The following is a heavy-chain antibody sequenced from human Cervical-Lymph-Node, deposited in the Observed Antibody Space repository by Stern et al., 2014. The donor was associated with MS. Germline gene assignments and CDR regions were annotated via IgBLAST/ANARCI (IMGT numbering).Heavy chain of an antibody. D-gene: IGHD3-16*02. CDR3: TRVGVWGSYRYPSDY. V-gene: IGHV3-11*01. CDR1: GFTFSDYY. J-gene: IGHJ4*02. Sequence: VQLEESGGGLVKPGGSLRLSCAASGFTFSDYYMYWIRQAPGKGLEWVSYISSSGTTMNYADSVKGRFTISRDNAKKSVYLQMNSLRVEDTAVYYCTRVGVWGSYRYPSDYWGQGTQVTVSS. CDR2: ISSSGTTM.